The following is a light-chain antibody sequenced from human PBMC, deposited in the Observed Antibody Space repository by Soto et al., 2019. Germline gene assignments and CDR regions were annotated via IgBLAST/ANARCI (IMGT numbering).Light chain of an antibody. CDR3: LQDYGDSWT. CDR1: RDVGSD. V-gene: IGKV1-6*01. Sequence: QMTQSPSSLSASVGEKIIITCRASRDVGSDVSWYQQKPGQAPKLLIYAASNLYTGVPSRFSGSRSGTEFTPTISSLQPEDFHSHYCLQDYGDSWTFGQGTNVDIK. CDR2: AAS. J-gene: IGKJ1*01.